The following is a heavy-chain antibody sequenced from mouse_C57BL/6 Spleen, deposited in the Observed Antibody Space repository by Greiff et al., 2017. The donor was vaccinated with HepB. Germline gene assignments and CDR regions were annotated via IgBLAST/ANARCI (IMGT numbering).Heavy chain of an antibody. Sequence: QVQLQQSGAELVRPGTSVKVSCKASGYAFTNYLIEWVKQKPGQGLEWIGVINPGSGGTNYNEKFKGKATLTADKSSSTDYMQLSSLTSEDSAVYFWARIDGYYWYFDVWGTGTTVTVSS. D-gene: IGHD2-3*01. CDR3: ARIDGYYWYFDV. J-gene: IGHJ1*03. CDR1: GYAFTNYL. V-gene: IGHV1-54*01. CDR2: INPGSGGT.